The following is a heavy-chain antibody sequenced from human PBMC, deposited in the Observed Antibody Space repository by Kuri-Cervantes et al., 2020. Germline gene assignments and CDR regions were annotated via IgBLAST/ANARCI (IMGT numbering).Heavy chain of an antibody. D-gene: IGHD6-13*01. V-gene: IGHV2-5*01. CDR1: GLSLSTSGVG. CDR3: AHSGYSSSWYEIPFDY. CDR2: IYWNDDK. J-gene: IGHJ4*02. Sequence: SGPTLVKPTQTLTLTCTFSGLSLSTSGVGVGWIRQPPGKALEWLAPIYWNDDKRYSPSLKSRLTITKDTSKNQVVLTMTNMDPVDTATYYCAHSGYSSSWYEIPFDYWGQGTLVTVSS.